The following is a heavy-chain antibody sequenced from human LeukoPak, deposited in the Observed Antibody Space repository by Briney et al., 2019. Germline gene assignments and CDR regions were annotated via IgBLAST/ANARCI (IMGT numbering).Heavy chain of an antibody. V-gene: IGHV4-4*02. Sequence: SETLSLTCAVSGVYISSSNWWSWVRQAPGKGLGWIGEIFHSRSTKYNLSLKSRVTISVDKSKNQFSLKLSSVTAADTAVYYCARGEGYSSTWYQPHFDYWGQGILVTVSS. J-gene: IGHJ4*02. CDR3: ARGEGYSSTWYQPHFDY. CDR2: IFHSRST. CDR1: GVYISSSNW. D-gene: IGHD6-13*01.